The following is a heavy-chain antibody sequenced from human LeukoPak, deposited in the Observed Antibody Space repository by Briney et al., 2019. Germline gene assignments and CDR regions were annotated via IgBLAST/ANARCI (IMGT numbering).Heavy chain of an antibody. D-gene: IGHD3/OR15-3a*01. CDR2: ISDSGGST. CDR3: AKRGLVIRVILVGFHKEAYYFES. Sequence: GGSLRLSCAVSGITLSNYGMSWVRQAPGKELEWVAGISDSGGSTKYADSVKGRFTIARDNRKNTLYLQMNSLRAEDTAVYFCAKRGLVIRVILVGFHKEAYYFESWGQGALVTVSS. V-gene: IGHV3-23*01. CDR1: GITLSNYG. J-gene: IGHJ4*02.